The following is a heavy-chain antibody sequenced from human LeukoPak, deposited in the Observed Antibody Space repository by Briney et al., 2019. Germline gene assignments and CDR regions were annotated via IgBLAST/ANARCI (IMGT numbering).Heavy chain of an antibody. V-gene: IGHV4-59*06. CDR1: GGSISSYY. D-gene: IGHD3-22*01. Sequence: SETLSLTCTVSGGSISSYYWSWIRQHPGKGLEWIGYIYYSGSTYYNPSLKSRVTISVDTSKNQFSLKLSSVTAADTAVYYCARVSDSSGYPEGAFDIWGQGTMVTVSS. J-gene: IGHJ3*02. CDR3: ARVSDSSGYPEGAFDI. CDR2: IYYSGST.